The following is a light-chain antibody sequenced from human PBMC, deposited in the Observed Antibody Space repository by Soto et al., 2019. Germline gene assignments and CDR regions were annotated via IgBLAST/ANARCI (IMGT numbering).Light chain of an antibody. J-gene: IGLJ1*01. CDR1: SSNIGAGYD. Sequence: QSVLTQPPSVSGAPGQRVTISCTGSSSNIGAGYDVHWYQQLPGTAPKLLIYGNCNRPSGVPDRFSGSKSGTSASLAITGLQAEDEADYYCQSYDSSLSGPWVFGTGTKLTVL. CDR3: QSYDSSLSGPWV. CDR2: GNC. V-gene: IGLV1-40*01.